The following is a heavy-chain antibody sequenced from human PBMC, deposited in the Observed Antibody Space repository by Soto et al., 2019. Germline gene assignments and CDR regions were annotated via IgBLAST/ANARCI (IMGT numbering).Heavy chain of an antibody. V-gene: IGHV3-30*18. CDR2: ISYDGSNK. CDR3: AKDPTPELLDY. CDR1: GFTFSSYG. D-gene: IGHD1-26*01. Sequence: GGSLRLSCAASGFTFSSYGMHWVRQAPGKGLEWVAVISYDGSNKYYADSVKGRFTISRDNSKNTLYLQMNSLRAEDTAVYYCAKDPTPELLDYWGQGTLVTVSS. J-gene: IGHJ4*02.